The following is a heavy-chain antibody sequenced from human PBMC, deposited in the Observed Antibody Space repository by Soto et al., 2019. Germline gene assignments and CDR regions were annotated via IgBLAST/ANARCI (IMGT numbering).Heavy chain of an antibody. Sequence: EVQLMESGGGLVQPGGSLRLSCAASGFTFSSYGMTWVRQAPGKGLEWVSFSSATGAGTYYADSVKGRFTISRDNSKNTLYLQMPSLRADDTAVYYCAKDRRAGGNYGLDSDFWGQGALVIVSS. CDR2: SSATGAGT. J-gene: IGHJ4*02. CDR1: GFTFSSYG. CDR3: AKDRRAGGNYGLDSDF. D-gene: IGHD1-7*01. V-gene: IGHV3-23*01.